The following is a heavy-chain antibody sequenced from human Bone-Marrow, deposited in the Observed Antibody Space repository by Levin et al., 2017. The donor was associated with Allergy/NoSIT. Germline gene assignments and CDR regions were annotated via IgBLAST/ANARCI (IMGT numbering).Heavy chain of an antibody. D-gene: IGHD3-10*01. J-gene: IGHJ4*02. CDR2: ISDDDVNT. V-gene: IGHV1-18*01. Sequence: KTGGSLRLSCKASGYTFTSYGISWVRQAPGQGLEWMGWISDDDVNTNSAQKFQGRVTMTTDTSTSTAYMELRSLRSDDTAVYYCARGFWFGELIEGDYWGQGTVVTVSS. CDR1: GYTFTSYG. CDR3: ARGFWFGELIEGDY.